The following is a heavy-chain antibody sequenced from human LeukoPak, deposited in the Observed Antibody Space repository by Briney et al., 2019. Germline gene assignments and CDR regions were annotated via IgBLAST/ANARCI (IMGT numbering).Heavy chain of an antibody. D-gene: IGHD4-17*01. CDR1: GYRFTSYW. V-gene: IGHV5-51*01. J-gene: IGHJ5*02. CDR3: ARRVLTTVSPGGFDP. Sequence: GESLKISCMGSGYRFTSYWIGWVRQMPGKGLEWMGITYTGDSDNRYSPSFQGQVAISADKSISTAYLQWSSLKASDTAMYYCARRVLTTVSPGGFDPWGQGTLVTVSS. CDR2: TYTGDSDN.